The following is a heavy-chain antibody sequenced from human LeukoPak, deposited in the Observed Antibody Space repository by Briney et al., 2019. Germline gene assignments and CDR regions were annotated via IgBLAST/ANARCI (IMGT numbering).Heavy chain of an antibody. Sequence: SVKVSCKASGGTLSSYAISWVRQAPGQGLEWMGGIIPIFGTANYAQKFQGRVTITTDESTSTAYMELSSLRSEDTAVYYCASECSGGSCYSGGFDYWGQGTLVTVSS. V-gene: IGHV1-69*05. CDR1: GGTLSSYA. D-gene: IGHD2-15*01. CDR3: ASECSGGSCYSGGFDY. CDR2: IIPIFGTA. J-gene: IGHJ4*02.